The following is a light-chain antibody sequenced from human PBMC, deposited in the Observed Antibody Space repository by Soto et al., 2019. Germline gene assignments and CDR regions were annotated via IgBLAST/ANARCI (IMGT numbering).Light chain of an antibody. J-gene: IGLJ1*01. Sequence: QSALTQPASVSGSPGQSITISCTGTSGDIGSYNRVSWYQQHPGKAPQLIIYEVTDRPSGASHRFSGSKAGNTASLTSSGLQVEDEAEYYCSSYTNINTRACVFGTGTKVTVL. CDR3: SSYTNINTRACV. V-gene: IGLV2-14*01. CDR1: SGDIGSYNR. CDR2: EVT.